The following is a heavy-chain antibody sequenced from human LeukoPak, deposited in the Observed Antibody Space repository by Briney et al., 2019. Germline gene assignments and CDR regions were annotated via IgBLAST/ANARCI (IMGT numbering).Heavy chain of an antibody. Sequence: SQTLSLTCAISGDSVSSNSAAWNWIRPSPSGGLEWLGRTYYRSKWYNDYAISVKSRITINPDTSKNQFSLQLNSVTPEDTAVYYCARASVGATRRFDYWGQGTLVTVSS. D-gene: IGHD1-26*01. J-gene: IGHJ4*02. CDR1: GDSVSSNSAA. V-gene: IGHV6-1*01. CDR3: ARASVGATRRFDY. CDR2: TYYRSKWYN.